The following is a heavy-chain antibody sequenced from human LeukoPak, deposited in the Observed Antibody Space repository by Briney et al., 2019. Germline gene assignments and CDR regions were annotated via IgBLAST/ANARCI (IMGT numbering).Heavy chain of an antibody. CDR3: ARHIRGYPHNHYGMDV. CDR2: IYYSGST. CDR1: GGSISSYY. Sequence: SETLSLTCTVSGGSISSYYWSRIRQPPGKGLEWIGYIYYSGSTNYNPSLKSRVTISVDTSKNQFSLKLSSVTAADTAVYYCARHIRGYPHNHYGMDVWGQGTTVTVSS. J-gene: IGHJ6*02. V-gene: IGHV4-59*08. D-gene: IGHD3-3*02.